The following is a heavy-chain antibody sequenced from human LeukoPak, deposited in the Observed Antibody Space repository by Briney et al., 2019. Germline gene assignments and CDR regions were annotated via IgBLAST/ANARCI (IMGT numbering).Heavy chain of an antibody. CDR3: AKDQDDYGNYGVAFDI. V-gene: IGHV3-23*01. CDR2: ISGSGGST. Sequence: GGSLRLSCAASGFTFSSYAMSWVRQAPGEGLEWVSAISGSGGSTYYADSVKGRFTISRGNSKNTLYLQMNSLRAEDTAVYYCAKDQDDYGNYGVAFDIWGQGTMVTVSS. CDR1: GFTFSSYA. D-gene: IGHD4-11*01. J-gene: IGHJ3*02.